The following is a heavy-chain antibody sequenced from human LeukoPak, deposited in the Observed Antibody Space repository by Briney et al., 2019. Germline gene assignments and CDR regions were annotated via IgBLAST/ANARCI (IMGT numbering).Heavy chain of an antibody. V-gene: IGHV4-30-4*08. D-gene: IGHD2-2*01. Sequence: SETLSLTCTVSGGSISSGDYYWSWIRQPPGKGLEWIGYIYYSGSTYYNPSLKSRVTISVDTSKNQFSLKLSSVTAADTAVYYRAREIVVVPAGIRAFDIWGQGTMVTVSS. CDR3: AREIVVVPAGIRAFDI. J-gene: IGHJ3*02. CDR2: IYYSGST. CDR1: GGSISSGDYY.